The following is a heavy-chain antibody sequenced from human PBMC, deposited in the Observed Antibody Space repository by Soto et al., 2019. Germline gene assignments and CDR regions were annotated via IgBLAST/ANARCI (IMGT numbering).Heavy chain of an antibody. CDR3: ARVLHYDSSCYYTRYYYGMDV. CDR2: ISAYNGNT. D-gene: IGHD3-22*01. CDR1: GYTFTSYG. V-gene: IGHV1-18*01. J-gene: IGHJ6*02. Sequence: GASVKVSCKASGYTFTSYGISWVRQAPGQGLEWMGWISAYNGNTNYAQKLQGRVTMTTDTSTSTAYMELRSLRSDDTAVYYCARVLHYDSSCYYTRYYYGMDVWGQGTTVTVSS.